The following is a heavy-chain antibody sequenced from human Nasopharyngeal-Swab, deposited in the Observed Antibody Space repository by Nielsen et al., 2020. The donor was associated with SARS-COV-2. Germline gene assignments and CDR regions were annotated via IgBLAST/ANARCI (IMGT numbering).Heavy chain of an antibody. D-gene: IGHD1-26*01. Sequence: VRQAPGKGLEWVAVISYDGSNKYYADSVKGRFTISRDNSKNTLYLQMNNLRAEDTAVYYCAKGYSGSYYYGMDVWGQGTTVTVSS. V-gene: IGHV3-30*18. CDR2: ISYDGSNK. J-gene: IGHJ6*02. CDR3: AKGYSGSYYYGMDV.